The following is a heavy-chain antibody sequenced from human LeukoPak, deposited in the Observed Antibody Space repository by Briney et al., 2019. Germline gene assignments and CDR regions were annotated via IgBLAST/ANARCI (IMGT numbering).Heavy chain of an antibody. CDR3: ARSVSSAIVGAYLDH. D-gene: IGHD1-26*01. Sequence: KPSETLSLTCSVSGGSVSGYYWSWIRQPPGKGLEWIGYIYYSGSNNYNPSLESRVALSVDTSKNQFSPKLSFVTVADTAVYYCARSVSSAIVGAYLDHWGQGTLVTVSS. CDR2: IYYSGSN. CDR1: GGSVSGYY. V-gene: IGHV4-59*02. J-gene: IGHJ4*02.